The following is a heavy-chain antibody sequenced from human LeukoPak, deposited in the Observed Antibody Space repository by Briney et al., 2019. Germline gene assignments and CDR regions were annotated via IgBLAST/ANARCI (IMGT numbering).Heavy chain of an antibody. CDR2: NPHEDIT. Sequence: NPHEDITTYAQKFQDRVTMTKDPAMSTVYMELSSLTSEDTAVYYCARDRVGAFFDYWGQGTLVTVSS. D-gene: IGHD1-26*01. J-gene: IGHJ4*02. CDR3: ARDRVGAFFDY. V-gene: IGHV1-46*01.